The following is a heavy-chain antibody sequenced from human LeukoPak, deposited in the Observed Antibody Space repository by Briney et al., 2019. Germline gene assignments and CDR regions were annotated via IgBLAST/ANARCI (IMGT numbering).Heavy chain of an antibody. Sequence: VKVSCKASGGTFSSYAISWVRQAPGQGLEWMGGIIPILGIANYAQKFQGRVTITADKSTSTAYMELSSLRSEDTAVYYCARTDTEYYYYGMDVWGQGTTVTVSS. CDR3: ARTDTEYYYYGMDV. V-gene: IGHV1-69*10. D-gene: IGHD2-2*02. CDR1: GGTFSSYA. CDR2: IIPILGIA. J-gene: IGHJ6*02.